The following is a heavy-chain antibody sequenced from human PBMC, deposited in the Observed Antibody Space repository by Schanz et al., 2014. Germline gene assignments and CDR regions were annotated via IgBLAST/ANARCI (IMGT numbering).Heavy chain of an antibody. Sequence: QVQLVQSGAEVKKPGASVKVSCKASGYTFVSYSMHWVRQAPGQGLEWMGMINPSGGSTTYAQKCRGRVTMTRNTSMSTAYIELHIRTSEDTAVYYCARGRTFDYWGQGTLVTVSS. CDR1: GYTFVSYS. V-gene: IGHV1-46*01. J-gene: IGHJ4*02. CDR3: ARGRTFDY. CDR2: INPSGGST.